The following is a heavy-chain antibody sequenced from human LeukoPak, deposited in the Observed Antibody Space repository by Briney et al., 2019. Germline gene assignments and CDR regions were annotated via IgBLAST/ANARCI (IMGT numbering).Heavy chain of an antibody. CDR3: ARDRVLPDFGELSSTDY. CDR2: IFYSGST. J-gene: IGHJ4*02. V-gene: IGHV4-39*07. CDR1: SGSISTSNYY. Sequence: SETLSLTCTVSSGSISTSNYYWGWVRQPPGKALEWIGNIFYSGSTYYSPSLKSRVTISLDTSRNQFSLKLNSVTAADTAVYYCARDRVLPDFGELSSTDYWGQGTLVTVSS. D-gene: IGHD3-10*01.